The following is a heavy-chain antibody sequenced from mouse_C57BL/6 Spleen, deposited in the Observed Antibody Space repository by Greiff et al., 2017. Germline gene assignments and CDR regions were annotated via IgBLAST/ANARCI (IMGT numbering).Heavy chain of an antibody. J-gene: IGHJ4*01. D-gene: IGHD1-1*01. V-gene: IGHV1-59*01. CDR2: IDPSDSYT. Sequence: QVQLQQPGAELVRPGTSVKLSCKASGYTFTSYWMHWVKQRPGQGLEWIGVIDPSDSYTNYNQKFKGKATLTVDTSSSTAYMQLSSLTSEDSAVYYCAYYYGQSYYAMDYWGQGTSVTVSS. CDR3: AYYYGQSYYAMDY. CDR1: GYTFTSYW.